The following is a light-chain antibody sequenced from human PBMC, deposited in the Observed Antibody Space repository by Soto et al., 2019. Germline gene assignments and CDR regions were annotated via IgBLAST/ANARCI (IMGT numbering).Light chain of an antibody. CDR3: QQSYTTPRT. CDR1: QSISSY. Sequence: DIQMTQSPSSLSASVGDGVTITCRASQSISSYLNWYQQKPGKAPKLLIYAASSLQSGVPSRFSDSGSGTNFTLTISSLQPEDFATYYSQQSYTTPRTVGQGTRVEIK. CDR2: AAS. V-gene: IGKV1-39*01. J-gene: IGKJ1*01.